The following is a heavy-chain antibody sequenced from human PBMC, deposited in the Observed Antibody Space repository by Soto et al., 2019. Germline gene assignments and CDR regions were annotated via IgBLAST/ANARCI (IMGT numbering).Heavy chain of an antibody. D-gene: IGHD3-22*01. Sequence: GGSLRLSCAASGFTFSWFSMNWVRQAPGKGLEWVSSVTSSPSSMFYAGSVKGRFTISRDDAKDSLFLQMNSLRADDTAVYYCAREADFASSGYVLDYWGLGTLVTVSS. CDR3: AREADFASSGYVLDY. J-gene: IGHJ4*02. V-gene: IGHV3-21*01. CDR1: GFTFSWFS. CDR2: VTSSPSSM.